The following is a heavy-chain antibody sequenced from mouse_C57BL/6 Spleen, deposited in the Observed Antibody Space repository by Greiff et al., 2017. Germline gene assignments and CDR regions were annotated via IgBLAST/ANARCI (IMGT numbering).Heavy chain of an antibody. CDR1: GFPFSSYA. CDR2: ISSGGDYI. J-gene: IGHJ3*01. Sequence: EVMLVESGEGLVKPGGSLKLSCAASGFPFSSYAMSWVRQTPETRLAWVAYISSGGDYIYYAATVTGRFTISRDNAGNTLYLQISSLKSEDTARDYSTRVGWDVTYWGQGTMVTVSA. V-gene: IGHV5-9-1*02. D-gene: IGHD4-1*01. CDR3: TRVGWDVTY.